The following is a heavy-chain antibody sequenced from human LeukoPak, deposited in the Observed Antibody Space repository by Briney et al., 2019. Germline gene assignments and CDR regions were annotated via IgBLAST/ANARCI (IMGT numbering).Heavy chain of an antibody. CDR1: GFTFSNSA. CDR3: AKGIYSSSWSYFDY. Sequence: GGSRRLSCAASGFTFSNSAMSWARQDPGKGLEWVSTLSGSGITTYYADSVKGRFTISRDNSKNTLYLQMNSLRAEDTAVYYCAKGIYSSSWSYFDYWGHGTLVTVSS. D-gene: IGHD6-13*01. V-gene: IGHV3-23*01. CDR2: LSGSGITT. J-gene: IGHJ4*01.